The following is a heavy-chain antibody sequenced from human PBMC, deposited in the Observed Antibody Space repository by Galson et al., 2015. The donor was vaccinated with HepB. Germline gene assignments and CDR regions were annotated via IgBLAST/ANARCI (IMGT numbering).Heavy chain of an antibody. D-gene: IGHD2-2*01. J-gene: IGHJ4*02. V-gene: IGHV4-59*01. CDR3: ARGGSGHAWHIAY. CDR1: GGSISNYF. CDR2: VAYSGIN. Sequence: TLSLTCTVSGGSISNYFWTWFRQPPGKPLEWIGYVAYSGINDYNPSLRSRLTISLDTSKNQLSLTLNSVTAADTARYYCARGGSGHAWHIAYWGQGALVTVSS.